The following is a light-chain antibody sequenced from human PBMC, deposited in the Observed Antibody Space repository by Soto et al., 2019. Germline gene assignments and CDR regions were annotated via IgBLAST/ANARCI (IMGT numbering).Light chain of an antibody. V-gene: IGKV3-20*01. CDR1: QSVTGGS. Sequence: EIVLTQSPGTLSLSPRERATLSCRSSQSVTGGSLAWYLQKPGQAPRLLIYGAFNRATGIPDRFSGSGSGADFTLTVSRLEPEDFGLYYCQQYRASPPSWTFGQGTKVEIK. CDR2: GAF. J-gene: IGKJ1*01. CDR3: QQYRASPPSWT.